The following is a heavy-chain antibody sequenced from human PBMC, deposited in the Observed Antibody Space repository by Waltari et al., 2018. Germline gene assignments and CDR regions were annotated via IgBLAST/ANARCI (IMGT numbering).Heavy chain of an antibody. V-gene: IGHV3-11*01. CDR3: AREEKAERGYSYGV. CDR1: GFTFSDYY. CDR2: ISSGGHSR. J-gene: IGHJ4*02. D-gene: IGHD5-18*01. Sequence: QVQLVESGGDLVKPGGSLRLSCAASGFTFSDYYMNWIRQAPGKGLEWVAYISSGGHSRHDAGSVKGRCTISRENTKNPLYLQMDSLRAEDTAVYYCAREEKAERGYSYGVWGQGTVVTVSS.